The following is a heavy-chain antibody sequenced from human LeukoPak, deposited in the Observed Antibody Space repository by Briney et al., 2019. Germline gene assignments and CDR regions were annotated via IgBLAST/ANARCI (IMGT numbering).Heavy chain of an antibody. V-gene: IGHV3-23*01. J-gene: IGHJ4*02. CDR3: AKDQTVAGTYDS. D-gene: IGHD6-19*01. CDR1: GFTFSSYG. CDR2: LSGRGDST. Sequence: PGRSLRLSCAASGFTFSSYGMHWVRQAPGKGLEWVSTLSGRGDSTFYADSVKGRFTISRDKSENTLHLQMNSLRAEDTAIYYCAKDQTVAGTYDSWGRGTLVIVSS.